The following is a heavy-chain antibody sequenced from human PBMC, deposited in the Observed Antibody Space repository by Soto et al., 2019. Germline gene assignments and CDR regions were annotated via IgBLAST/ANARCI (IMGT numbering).Heavy chain of an antibody. Sequence: ASEKVSCKASGYTFTSYGISWARQAPGQGLEWMGWISAYNGNTNYAQKLQGRVTMTTDTSTSTAYMELRSLRSDDTAVYYCARGIPNGVHYGMDVWGQGTTVTVSS. CDR3: ARGIPNGVHYGMDV. CDR1: GYTFTSYG. V-gene: IGHV1-18*04. J-gene: IGHJ6*02. CDR2: ISAYNGNT. D-gene: IGHD2-8*01.